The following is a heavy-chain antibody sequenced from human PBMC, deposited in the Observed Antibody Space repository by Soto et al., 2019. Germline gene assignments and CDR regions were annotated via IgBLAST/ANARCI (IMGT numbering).Heavy chain of an antibody. J-gene: IGHJ4*02. Sequence: QVQLQESGPGLVKPSETLSLTCTVSGGSISSYYWSWXRQPPGKGLEWIGYIYYSGSTNYNPSLKSRVTISVDTSKNQFSLKLSSVTAADTAVYYCARHHSGGETTYFDYWGQGTLVTVSS. CDR3: ARHHSGGETTYFDY. D-gene: IGHD3-16*01. CDR2: IYYSGST. CDR1: GGSISSYY. V-gene: IGHV4-59*08.